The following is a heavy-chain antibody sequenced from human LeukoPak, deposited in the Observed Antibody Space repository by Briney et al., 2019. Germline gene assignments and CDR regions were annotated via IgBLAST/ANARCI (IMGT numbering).Heavy chain of an antibody. CDR1: GFTFSSYD. V-gene: IGHV3-23*01. CDR2: INGAEST. Sequence: PGGSLRLSCAASGFTFSSYDMSWVRRAPGKGLEWVSTINGAESTYYADSVKGRFTISRDSSKKTLYLQMNSLRAEDTAVYYCAKGLVTTAADYWGRGTLVTVAS. J-gene: IGHJ4*02. CDR3: AKGLVTTAADY. D-gene: IGHD4-17*01.